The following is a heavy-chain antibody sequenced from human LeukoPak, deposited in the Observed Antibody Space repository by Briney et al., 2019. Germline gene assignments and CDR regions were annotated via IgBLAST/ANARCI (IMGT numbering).Heavy chain of an antibody. Sequence: GGSLRLSCAASGFTFSSYGMHWVRQAPGKGLVWVAFTSYDGTKNYYADSVKGRFTIARDNSKNTMFLQMNSLRPEDTAVYYCARLGEDSYGYQTDFDYWGQGTLVTVSS. CDR1: GFTFSSYG. CDR2: TSYDGTKN. V-gene: IGHV3-30*03. D-gene: IGHD5-18*01. CDR3: ARLGEDSYGYQTDFDY. J-gene: IGHJ4*02.